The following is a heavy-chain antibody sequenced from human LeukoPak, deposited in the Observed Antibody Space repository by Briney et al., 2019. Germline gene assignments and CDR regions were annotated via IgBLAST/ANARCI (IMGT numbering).Heavy chain of an antibody. J-gene: IGHJ4*02. CDR1: EXSFTNYW. Sequence: GESLKISFKGSEXSFTNYWIGWVRQMPGKGLEWMGIIYPGDSDTRYSPSFQGQVTISADKSISTAYLQWSSLKASDTAIYYCARRTDRAFWYLDYWGQGTLVTVSS. V-gene: IGHV5-51*01. CDR3: ARRTDRAFWYLDY. CDR2: IYPGDSDT.